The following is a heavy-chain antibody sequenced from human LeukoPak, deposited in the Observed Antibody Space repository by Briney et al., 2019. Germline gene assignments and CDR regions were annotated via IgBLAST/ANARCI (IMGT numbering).Heavy chain of an antibody. Sequence: GGSLRLSCAAPGLTFADYTMHWVRQAPGKGLEWVSLISRNGVATKYADSVRGRFTISRDNSKNSLYLQMNSLRAEDTAVYYCARVETTYYYGSGSYYWTRSWFDPWGQGTLVTVSS. CDR3: ARVETTYYYGSGSYYWTRSWFDP. CDR2: ISRNGVAT. D-gene: IGHD3-10*01. CDR1: GLTFADYT. J-gene: IGHJ5*02. V-gene: IGHV3-43*01.